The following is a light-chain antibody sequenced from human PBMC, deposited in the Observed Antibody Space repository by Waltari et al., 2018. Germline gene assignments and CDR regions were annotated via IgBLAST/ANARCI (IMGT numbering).Light chain of an antibody. CDR2: DVS. CDR1: SSDVGGYYY. J-gene: IGLJ2*01. Sequence: QSALTQPASVSGSPGQSITISCTGTSSDVGGYYYFSCYQQHPGKAPKLMIYDVSNRPSGVSNRFSGSKSGNTASLTISGLQAEDEADYYCSSYISSSTLELFGGGTSLTVL. CDR3: SSYISSSTLEL. V-gene: IGLV2-14*03.